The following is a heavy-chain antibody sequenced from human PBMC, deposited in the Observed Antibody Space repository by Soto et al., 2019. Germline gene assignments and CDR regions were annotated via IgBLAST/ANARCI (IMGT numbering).Heavy chain of an antibody. D-gene: IGHD3-22*01. CDR1: GGTFSSYA. J-gene: IGHJ4*02. V-gene: IGHV1-69*13. CDR2: IISIFGTA. CDR3: ARVQMYYYDSSGYSGGYYFDY. Sequence: SVKVSCKASGGTFSSYAISWVRQAPGQGLEWMGGIISIFGTANYAQKFQGRVTITADESTSTAYMELSSLRSEDTAVYYCARVQMYYYDSSGYSGGYYFDYWGQGTLVTVSS.